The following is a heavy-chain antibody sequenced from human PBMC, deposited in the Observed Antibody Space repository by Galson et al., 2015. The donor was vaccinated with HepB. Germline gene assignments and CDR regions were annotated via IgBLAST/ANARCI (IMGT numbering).Heavy chain of an antibody. D-gene: IGHD4-17*01. Sequence: SVKVSCKASGGTFSSYTISWVRQAPGQGLEWMGRIIPILGIANYAQKFQGRVTITADKSTSTAYMELSSLRSEDTAVYYCARSMTTVTGGYYYGMDVWGQGTTVTVSS. V-gene: IGHV1-69*02. CDR2: IIPILGIA. CDR1: GGTFSSYT. CDR3: ARSMTTVTGGYYYGMDV. J-gene: IGHJ6*02.